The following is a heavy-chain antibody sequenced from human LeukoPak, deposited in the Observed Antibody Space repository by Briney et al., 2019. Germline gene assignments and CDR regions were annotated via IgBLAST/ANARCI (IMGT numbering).Heavy chain of an antibody. CDR3: AKELGACSSTSCYRVNYYYYMDV. D-gene: IGHD2-2*02. V-gene: IGHV3-30*02. Sequence: GGSLRLSCAASGFTFSSYGLHWVRQAPGKGLEWVAFIRYDGSNKYYADSVKGRFTICRDNSKNTLYLQMNSLRAEDTAVYYCAKELGACSSTSCYRVNYYYYMDVWGKGTTVTVSS. J-gene: IGHJ6*03. CDR2: IRYDGSNK. CDR1: GFTFSSYG.